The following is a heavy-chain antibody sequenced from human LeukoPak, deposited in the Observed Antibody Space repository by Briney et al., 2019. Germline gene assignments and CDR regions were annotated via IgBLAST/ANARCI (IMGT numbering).Heavy chain of an antibody. J-gene: IGHJ4*02. CDR1: GFTFSSYS. D-gene: IGHD6-13*01. V-gene: IGHV3-21*01. CDR3: ARDHDSSSCPYFDY. Sequence: GGSLRLSCAASGFTFSSYSMNWVRQAPGKGLEWVSSISSSSSYIYYADSVKGRFTISRDNAKNSLYLQMNSLRAEDTAVYYCARDHDSSSCPYFDYWGQGTLVTVSS. CDR2: ISSSSSYI.